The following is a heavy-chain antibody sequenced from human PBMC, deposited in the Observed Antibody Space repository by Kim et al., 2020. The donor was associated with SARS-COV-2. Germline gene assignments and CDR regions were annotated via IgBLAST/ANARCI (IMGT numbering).Heavy chain of an antibody. CDR2: IWYDGSNK. V-gene: IGHV3-33*01. Sequence: GGSLRLSCAASGFTFSSYGMHWVRQAPGKGLEWVAVIWYDGSNKYYADSVKGRFTISRDNSKNTLYLQMNSLRAEDTAVYYCARDGIVGATLLGYWGQGTLVTVSS. CDR1: GFTFSSYG. J-gene: IGHJ4*02. CDR3: ARDGIVGATLLGY. D-gene: IGHD1-26*01.